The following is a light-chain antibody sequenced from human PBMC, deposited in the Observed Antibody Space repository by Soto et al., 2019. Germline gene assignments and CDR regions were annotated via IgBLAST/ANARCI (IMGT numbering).Light chain of an antibody. Sequence: QSALTQPASVSGSPGQSITISCTGTSSDVGAYNYVSWYQQHPDKAPKLMIYEVSNRPSGVSNRFSGSKSGNTASLTISGLQAEDEASYYCSSYTNSSTRVFGGGTKLTVL. CDR1: SSDVGAYNY. J-gene: IGLJ3*02. CDR3: SSYTNSSTRV. V-gene: IGLV2-14*01. CDR2: EVS.